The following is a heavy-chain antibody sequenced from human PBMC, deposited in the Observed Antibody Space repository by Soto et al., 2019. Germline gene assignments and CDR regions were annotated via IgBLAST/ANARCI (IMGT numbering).Heavy chain of an antibody. CDR3: ARGATRDNMMESP. V-gene: IGHV3-53*02. CDR2: IYSVGTT. D-gene: IGHD3-16*01. Sequence: EVQLVETGGGLIQPGGSLRLSCAASGFTVSSYYMSWVRQAPGKGPEWVSVIYSVGTTYYADSVKGRFTISRDNSKTTLYLQMNSLRAEDTAVYYCARGATRDNMMESPWGQGTLVTVSS. CDR1: GFTVSSYY. J-gene: IGHJ5*02.